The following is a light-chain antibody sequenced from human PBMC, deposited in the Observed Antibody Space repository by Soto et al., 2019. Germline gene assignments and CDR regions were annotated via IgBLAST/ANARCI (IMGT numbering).Light chain of an antibody. CDR1: QSVSSQ. CDR3: QQYGTSPWT. V-gene: IGKV3-11*01. CDR2: DAS. J-gene: IGKJ1*01. Sequence: EIVLTQSPATLSLSPGERATLSCRASQSVSSQLAWYQQKPGQAPRLLIYDASNRATGIPARFSGSGSGTDFSLTISRLEPEDFAVYYCQQYGTSPWTFGQGTKV.